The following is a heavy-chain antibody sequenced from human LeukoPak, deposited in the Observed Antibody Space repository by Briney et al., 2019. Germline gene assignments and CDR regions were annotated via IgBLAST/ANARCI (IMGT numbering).Heavy chain of an antibody. J-gene: IGHJ6*02. Sequence: GGSLRLSCAASGFTLSSYWMHWVRQAPGEGLVWVSRIDPDGSTTNYADSVKGRFTTSRDNAKNTLYLQMNSLRAEDTALYYCTRVQAGRAGLVDVWDRGTTVTVSS. CDR1: GFTLSSYW. V-gene: IGHV3-74*01. D-gene: IGHD6-13*01. CDR2: IDPDGSTT. CDR3: TRVQAGRAGLVDV.